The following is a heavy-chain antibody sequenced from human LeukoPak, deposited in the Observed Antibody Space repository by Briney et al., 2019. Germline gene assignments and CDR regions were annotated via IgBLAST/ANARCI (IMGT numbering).Heavy chain of an antibody. Sequence: GASVKVSCKASGYTFTSYGISWVRQAPGQGLEWMGWISAYNGNTNYAQKLQGRVTMTTDTSTSTAYMELRSLRSDDTAVYYCARDAGIAVAGTIDYWGQGTLVTVSS. CDR1: GYTFTSYG. D-gene: IGHD6-19*01. V-gene: IGHV1-18*01. CDR3: ARDAGIAVAGTIDY. J-gene: IGHJ4*02. CDR2: ISAYNGNT.